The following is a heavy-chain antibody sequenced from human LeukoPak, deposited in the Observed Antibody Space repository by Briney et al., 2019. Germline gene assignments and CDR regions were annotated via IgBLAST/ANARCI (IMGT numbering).Heavy chain of an antibody. Sequence: GGSLRLSCAASGFTFSSYSMNWVRQAPGKGLEWVSSISSSSSYIYYADSVKGRFTISRDNAKNSLYLQMNSLRAEDTAVYYCASRYCSGDSCLVYWGQGTLVTVSS. V-gene: IGHV3-21*01. D-gene: IGHD2-15*01. CDR1: GFTFSSYS. CDR2: ISSSSSYI. J-gene: IGHJ4*02. CDR3: ASRYCSGDSCLVY.